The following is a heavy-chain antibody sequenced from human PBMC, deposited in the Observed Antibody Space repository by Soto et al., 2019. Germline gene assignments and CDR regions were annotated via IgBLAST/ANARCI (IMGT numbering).Heavy chain of an antibody. CDR1: GVSFSGYY. D-gene: IGHD1-26*01. CDR2: INHSGST. J-gene: IGHJ4*02. CDR3: ARAPDSGSYPNFDH. V-gene: IGHV4-34*01. Sequence: QAQLQPGGAGLLKPSETLSLTCAVYGVSFSGYYLSWIRQPPGKGLEWIGAINHSGSTNCNPSLKSRVTISVDTSKNQFSLKLSSVTAADTAVYYCARAPDSGSYPNFDHWGQGPLVTVSS.